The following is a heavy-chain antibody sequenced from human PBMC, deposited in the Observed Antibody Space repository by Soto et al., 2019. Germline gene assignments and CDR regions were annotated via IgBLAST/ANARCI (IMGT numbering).Heavy chain of an antibody. J-gene: IGHJ6*02. CDR3: ASHAFYDILTGYYLYYYYGMDV. V-gene: IGHV1-69*02. Sequence: SVKVSCKASGGTFSSYTISWVRQAPGQGLEWMGRIIPILGIANYAQKFQGRVTITADKSTSTAYMELSSLRSEDTAVYYCASHAFYDILTGYYLYYYYGMDVWGQGTTVTVSS. CDR1: GGTFSSYT. CDR2: IIPILGIA. D-gene: IGHD3-9*01.